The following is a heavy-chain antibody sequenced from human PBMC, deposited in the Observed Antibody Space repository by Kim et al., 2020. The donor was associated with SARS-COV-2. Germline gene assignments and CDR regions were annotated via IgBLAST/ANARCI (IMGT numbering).Heavy chain of an antibody. CDR1: GFTFSTYA. CDR2: MSYDGTYE. J-gene: IGHJ4*02. D-gene: IGHD3-16*02. CDR3: GRAFPPPRKRLPLGELSLPDF. Sequence: GGSLRLSCAASGFTFSTYAMHWVRQAPGKGLEWVAVMSYDGTYEFYGDSVRGRFTISRDNSKNTLYLLMNSLRPEDTAVYYCGRAFPPPRKRLPLGELSLPDFWGQGTLVTVSS. V-gene: IGHV3-30*03.